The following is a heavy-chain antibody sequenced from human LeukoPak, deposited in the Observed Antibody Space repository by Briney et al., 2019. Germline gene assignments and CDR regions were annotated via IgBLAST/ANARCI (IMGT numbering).Heavy chain of an antibody. Sequence: GGSLRLSGAASGFTFSSYSMNWVGQAPGKGRGWVSSISSSSSYIYYADSVKGRFTISRDNAKNSLYLQMNSLRAEDTAVYYCVRITRGGFDYWGQGTLVTVSS. CDR1: GFTFSSYS. D-gene: IGHD3-3*01. V-gene: IGHV3-21*01. J-gene: IGHJ4*02. CDR3: VRITRGGFDY. CDR2: ISSSSSYI.